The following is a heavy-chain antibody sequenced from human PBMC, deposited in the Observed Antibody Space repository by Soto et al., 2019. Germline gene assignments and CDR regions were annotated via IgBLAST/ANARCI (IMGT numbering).Heavy chain of an antibody. Sequence: EAQLVQSGGGLVQPGGSLQLSCAASGFTFGGSPVHWVRQASGKGLEWVGRIRSDSASSAIAYAASVRGRFTLSRDDSKDTGYLEVNRLEVEDTALFFCVPGGCRKTGCYSLELWGQGTLVTVSS. V-gene: IGHV3-73*01. CDR2: IRSDSASSAI. D-gene: IGHD2-2*01. CDR1: GFTFGGSP. J-gene: IGHJ4*02. CDR3: VPGGCRKTGCYSLEL.